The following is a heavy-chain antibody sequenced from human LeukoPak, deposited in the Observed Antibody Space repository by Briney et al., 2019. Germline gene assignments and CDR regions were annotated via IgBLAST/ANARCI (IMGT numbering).Heavy chain of an antibody. CDR3: ARDHRYAFDN. Sequence: PGGSLRLSCAASGFNFIDYSMNWVRQAPGKGLEWISYIGISSGNTKYADSVKGRFTISRDKARNSQYLQMNSLRVEDTAMYYCARDHRYAFDNWGHGTLVTVSS. V-gene: IGHV3-48*01. CDR1: GFNFIDYS. J-gene: IGHJ4*01. CDR2: IGISSGNT. D-gene: IGHD5-12*01.